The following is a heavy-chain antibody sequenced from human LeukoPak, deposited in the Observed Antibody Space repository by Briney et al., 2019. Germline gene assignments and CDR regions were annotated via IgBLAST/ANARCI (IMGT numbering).Heavy chain of an antibody. D-gene: IGHD6-13*01. Sequence: GGSLRLSCAASGFTFSSYWMSWVRQAPGKGLEWLANIKQDGSEKYYVDSVKGRFTISRDNAKNSLYLQMNSLRAEDTAVYYCARYSSSWYGPNWFDPWGQGTLVTVSS. CDR2: IKQDGSEK. J-gene: IGHJ5*02. CDR3: ARYSSSWYGPNWFDP. CDR1: GFTFSSYW. V-gene: IGHV3-7*01.